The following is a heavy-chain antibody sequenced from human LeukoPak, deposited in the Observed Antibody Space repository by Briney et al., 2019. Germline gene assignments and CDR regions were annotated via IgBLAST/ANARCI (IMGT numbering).Heavy chain of an antibody. J-gene: IGHJ4*02. CDR3: ARETNYYDSL. CDR2: IRYDGSNK. CDR1: GFTFSSYG. D-gene: IGHD3-22*01. Sequence: GGSLRLSCAASGFTFSSYGMHWVRQAPGKGLEWVAFIRYDGSNKYYADSVKGRFTISRDNSKNTLYLQMNSLRAEDTAVYYCARETNYYDSLWGQGTLVTVSS. V-gene: IGHV3-30*02.